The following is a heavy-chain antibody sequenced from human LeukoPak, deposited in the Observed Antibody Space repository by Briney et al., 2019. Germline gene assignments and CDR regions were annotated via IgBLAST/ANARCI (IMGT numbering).Heavy chain of an antibody. CDR1: GGSISSYY. CDR3: ARGGSIAVADMIFDY. V-gene: IGHV4-59*01. D-gene: IGHD6-19*01. J-gene: IGHJ4*02. Sequence: SETLSLTCTVSGGSISSYYWSWLRQPPGKGLEWIGYIYYSGSTNYNPSLKSRVTISVDTSKNQFSLKLSSVTAADTAVYYCARGGSIAVADMIFDYWGQGTLVTVSS. CDR2: IYYSGST.